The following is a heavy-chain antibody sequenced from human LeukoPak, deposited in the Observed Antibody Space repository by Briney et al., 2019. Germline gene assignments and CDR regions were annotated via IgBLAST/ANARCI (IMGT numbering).Heavy chain of an antibody. Sequence: GGSLRLSCAASGFTFSSYGMHWVRQAPGKGLEWVAVIWYDGSNKYYADSVKGRFTISRDNSKNTLYLQMNSLRAENTAVYYCARAPPYGSGTYGMDVWDQGTTVTVSS. CDR1: GFTFSSYG. D-gene: IGHD3-10*01. V-gene: IGHV3-33*01. CDR3: ARAPPYGSGTYGMDV. J-gene: IGHJ6*02. CDR2: IWYDGSNK.